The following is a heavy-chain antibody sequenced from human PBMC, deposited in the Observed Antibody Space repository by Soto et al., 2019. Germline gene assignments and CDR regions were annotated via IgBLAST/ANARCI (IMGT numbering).Heavy chain of an antibody. J-gene: IGHJ4*02. CDR2: ISFDGKNK. V-gene: IGHV3-30*04. Sequence: QVQLVESGGGVVQPGRSLRLSCAASGFTFSDYAMHWVRQAPGKGLEWVTVISFDGKNKYYADSVKGRFTISRDDSKNTLYLQMNSLRTEDTAVYYCAIEILPPYCSRDCYPYFDYWGQGALVTVSS. D-gene: IGHD2-21*02. CDR3: AIEILPPYCSRDCYPYFDY. CDR1: GFTFSDYA.